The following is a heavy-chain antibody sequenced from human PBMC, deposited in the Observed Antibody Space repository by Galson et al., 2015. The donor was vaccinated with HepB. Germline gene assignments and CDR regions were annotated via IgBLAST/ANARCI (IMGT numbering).Heavy chain of an antibody. J-gene: IGHJ4*02. CDR1: GFTFSSYG. CDR2: IWYDGSNK. CDR3: ARPNYYDSMEFDY. D-gene: IGHD3-22*01. V-gene: IGHV3-33*01. Sequence: SLRLSCAASGFTFSSYGMHWVRQAPGKGLEWVAVIWYDGSNKYYADSVKGRFTISRDNSKNTLYLQMNSLRAEDTAVYYCARPNYYDSMEFDYWGQGTLVTVSS.